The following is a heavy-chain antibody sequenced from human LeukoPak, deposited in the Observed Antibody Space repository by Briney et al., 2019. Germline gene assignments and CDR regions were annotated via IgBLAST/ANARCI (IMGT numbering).Heavy chain of an antibody. CDR1: GFTFSSYG. CDR3: AKLGLELQLAYFGY. V-gene: IGHV3-30*18. J-gene: IGHJ4*02. Sequence: PGGSLRLSCAASGFTFSSYGMHWVRQAPGKGLEWVAVISYDGGNIHYADSVKGRFTISRDNSKNTLYLQMTSLRAEDTAVYYCAKLGLELQLAYFGYWGQGTLVTVSS. D-gene: IGHD6-13*01. CDR2: ISYDGGNI.